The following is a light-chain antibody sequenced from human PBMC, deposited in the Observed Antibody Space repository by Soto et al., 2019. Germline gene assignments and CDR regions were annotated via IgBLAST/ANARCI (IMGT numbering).Light chain of an antibody. CDR2: DVS. CDR3: QRYCISPT. CDR1: HSVSSNY. Sequence: EIVLTQSPGTLSLSPGERATLSCRSSHSVSSNYLAWYQQKPGQAPRLLIYDVSSRATANPDRFSGSASGTDFALTISRLEPVDVAVNYCQRYCISPTFGQGTKVEIK. V-gene: IGKV3-20*01. J-gene: IGKJ1*01.